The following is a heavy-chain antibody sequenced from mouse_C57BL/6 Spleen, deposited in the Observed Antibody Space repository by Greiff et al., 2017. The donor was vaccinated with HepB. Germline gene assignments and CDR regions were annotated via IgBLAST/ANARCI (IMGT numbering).Heavy chain of an antibody. Sequence: EVMLVESGGGLVKPGGSLKLSCAASGFTFSDYGMHWVRQAPEKGLEWVAYISSGSSTIYYADTVKGRFTISRDNAKNTLFLQMTSLRSEDTAMYYCARGRWLLSFAYWGQGTLVTVSA. V-gene: IGHV5-17*01. CDR1: GFTFSDYG. J-gene: IGHJ3*01. CDR3: ARGRWLLSFAY. CDR2: ISSGSSTI. D-gene: IGHD2-3*01.